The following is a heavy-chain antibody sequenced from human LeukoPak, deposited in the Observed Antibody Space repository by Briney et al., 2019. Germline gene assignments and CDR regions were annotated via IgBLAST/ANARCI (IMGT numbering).Heavy chain of an antibody. CDR2: IRYDGSNK. V-gene: IGHV3-30*02. D-gene: IGHD3-10*01. Sequence: GGSLRLSCAASGFTFSSYGMHWVRQAPGKGLEWVAFIRYDGSNKYYADSVKGRFTISRDNSKNTLYLQMNNLRAEDTAVYYCASGSGSYRTPYYYMDVWGKGTTVTVSS. CDR1: GFTFSSYG. J-gene: IGHJ6*03. CDR3: ASGSGSYRTPYYYMDV.